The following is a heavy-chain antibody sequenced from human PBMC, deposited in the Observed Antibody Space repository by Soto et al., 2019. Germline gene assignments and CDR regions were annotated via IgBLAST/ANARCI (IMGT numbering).Heavy chain of an antibody. CDR2: ISAYNGNT. Sequence: QVQLVQSGAEVKKPGASVKVSCKASGYTFTSYGISWVRQAPGQGLEWMGWISAYNGNTNYAQKLQGRVTMTTDTATSTAYMQMRSLRSDDTAVYYCARDKREYSYGQNAFDIWGQGTMVTVSS. CDR1: GYTFTSYG. V-gene: IGHV1-18*01. D-gene: IGHD5-18*01. J-gene: IGHJ3*02. CDR3: ARDKREYSYGQNAFDI.